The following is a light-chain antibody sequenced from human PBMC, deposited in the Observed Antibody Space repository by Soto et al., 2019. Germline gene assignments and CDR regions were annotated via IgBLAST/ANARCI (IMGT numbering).Light chain of an antibody. CDR1: QSVSSN. V-gene: IGKV3-15*01. CDR3: QQTYSVPWT. CDR2: GAS. J-gene: IGKJ1*01. Sequence: EIVMTQSPATLSVSPGERATLSCRASQSVSSNLAWYQQKPGQAPRLLMYGASTRATAIPARFSGSGSGTEFTLTINSLQHEDFASYYCQQTYSVPWTFGQGTEVA.